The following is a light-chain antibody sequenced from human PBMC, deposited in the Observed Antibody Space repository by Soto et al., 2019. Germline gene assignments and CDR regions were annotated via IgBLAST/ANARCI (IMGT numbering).Light chain of an antibody. Sequence: QSVLTQPASVSGSPGQSITISCTGTSSDVGGYNYVSWYQQHPGKAPKLMIYEVSNRPSGVSNRFSGSKSGNTASLTISGLQAEDEAGYYCSSYTTSSTLDLVFGGGTQLTVL. V-gene: IGLV2-14*01. CDR2: EVS. CDR3: SSYTTSSTLDLV. J-gene: IGLJ2*01. CDR1: SSDVGGYNY.